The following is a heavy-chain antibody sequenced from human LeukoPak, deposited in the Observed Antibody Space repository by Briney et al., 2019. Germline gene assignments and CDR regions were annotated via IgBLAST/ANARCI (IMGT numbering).Heavy chain of an antibody. Sequence: GGSLRLSCAASGFTFSGYSMNWVRQAPGERLEWVSSITGSGSYTYYADSVKGRFTISRDSAKNSLYLQMNSLSAEDTAVYYCATSDSSGYYFSYYWGQGTLVTVSS. V-gene: IGHV3-21*01. CDR1: GFTFSGYS. CDR2: ITGSGSYT. CDR3: ATSDSSGYYFSYY. J-gene: IGHJ4*02. D-gene: IGHD3-22*01.